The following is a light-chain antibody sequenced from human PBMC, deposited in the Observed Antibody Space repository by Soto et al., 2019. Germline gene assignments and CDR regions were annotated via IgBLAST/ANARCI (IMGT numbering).Light chain of an antibody. CDR1: QYVSTN. CDR2: DAS. CDR3: QQYDIWPPYT. V-gene: IGKV3-15*01. Sequence: EVVMTQSPDTLSVSPGERATLSCRASQYVSTNLAWYQQRPGQAPRLLIYDASTRATGIPPRFSGGGSGTEFTVTISSLQSEDFAIYYCQQYDIWPPYTFGQGTKVDI. J-gene: IGKJ2*01.